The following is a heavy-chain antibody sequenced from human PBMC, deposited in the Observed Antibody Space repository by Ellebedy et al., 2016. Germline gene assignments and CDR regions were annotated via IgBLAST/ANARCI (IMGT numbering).Heavy chain of an antibody. D-gene: IGHD6-19*01. J-gene: IGHJ4*02. V-gene: IGHV3-21*01. CDR1: GFTFSSYS. CDR2: ISSSSSYI. Sequence: GESLKISXAASGFTFSSYSMNWVRQAPGKGLEWVSSISSSSSYIYYADSVKGRFTISRDNAKNSLYLQMNSLRAEDTAVYYCARDRQWLVPLVDYWGQGTLVTVSS. CDR3: ARDRQWLVPLVDY.